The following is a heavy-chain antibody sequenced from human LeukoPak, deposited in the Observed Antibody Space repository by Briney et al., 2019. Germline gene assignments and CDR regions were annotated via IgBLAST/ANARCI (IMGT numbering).Heavy chain of an antibody. D-gene: IGHD3-10*01. CDR3: ARLLDVLLWFGELRRWFDP. CDR1: GYTFTSYD. CDR2: MNPNSGNT. Sequence: ASVKVSCKASGYTFTSYDINWVRQATGQGLEWMGWMNPNSGNTGYAQKFQGRVTMTRNTSISTAYMELSSLRSEDTAVYYCARLLDVLLWFGELRRWFDPWGQGSLVNVSS. V-gene: IGHV1-8*01. J-gene: IGHJ5*02.